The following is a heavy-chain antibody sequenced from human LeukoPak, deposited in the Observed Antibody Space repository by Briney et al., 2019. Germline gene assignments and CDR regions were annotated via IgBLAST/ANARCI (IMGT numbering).Heavy chain of an antibody. D-gene: IGHD3-10*02. CDR3: AELGITMIGGV. J-gene: IGHJ6*04. V-gene: IGHV3-23*01. CDR1: GFTFSNYG. CDR2: ISSSGGTT. Sequence: GGSLRLSCVASGFTFSNYGMTWVRQAPGKGLEWVSGISSSGGTTYYTDSVKGRFTISRDNAKNSLYLQMNSLRAEDTAVYYCAELGITMIGGVWGKGTTVTISS.